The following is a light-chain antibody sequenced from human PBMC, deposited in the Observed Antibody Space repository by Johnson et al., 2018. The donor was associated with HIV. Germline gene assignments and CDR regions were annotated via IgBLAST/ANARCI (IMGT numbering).Light chain of an antibody. CDR3: GAWDSSLNAYV. CDR1: TSNIGNNY. Sequence: QSVLTQPPSVSAAPGQKVTISCSGSTSNIGNNYVSWYQQFPGAAPKLLIYDNNKRPSGIPDRFSGSKSGTSATLGITGLQTGDEGDYYCGAWDSSLNAYVFGAGTKVTVL. V-gene: IGLV1-51*01. J-gene: IGLJ1*01. CDR2: DNN.